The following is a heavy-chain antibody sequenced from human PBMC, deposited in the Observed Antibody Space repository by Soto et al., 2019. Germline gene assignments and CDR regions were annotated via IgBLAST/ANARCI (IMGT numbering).Heavy chain of an antibody. CDR1: GASVSSGSYQ. Sequence: SETLSLTCTVSGASVSSGSYQWSWIRQPPGKGLEWIGNINYNGRTNHSPSLKSRVTISVDTSKNQFSLKLSSVTAADTAVYYCARQDYSSGYYSSYYGMVSWGQGTTVTVPS. V-gene: IGHV4-61*01. CDR3: ARQDYSSGYYSSYYGMVS. CDR2: INYNGRT. D-gene: IGHD3-22*01. J-gene: IGHJ6*02.